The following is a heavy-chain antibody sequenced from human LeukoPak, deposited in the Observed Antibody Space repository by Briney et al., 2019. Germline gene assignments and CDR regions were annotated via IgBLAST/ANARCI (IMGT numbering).Heavy chain of an antibody. J-gene: IGHJ4*02. Sequence: GGSLRLSCAASVFTFSTYAMSWVRQAPGKGLQWVSHISDSGGTTNYADSVKGRFTISRDNSKNTLYLQMNSLRAEDTAVYYCAKVSDSSSYNAQFDYWGQGTLVAVSA. CDR2: ISDSGGTT. CDR3: AKVSDSSSYNAQFDY. CDR1: VFTFSTYA. V-gene: IGHV3-23*01. D-gene: IGHD3-22*01.